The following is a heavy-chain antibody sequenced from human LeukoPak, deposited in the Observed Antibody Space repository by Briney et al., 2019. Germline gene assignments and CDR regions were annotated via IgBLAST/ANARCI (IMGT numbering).Heavy chain of an antibody. Sequence: GASVKVSCKASGYTFTIYGVSWVRQAPGQGLEWMGWISGYTGSTDHAQKFQGRLTMTTDTSTSTAYMGLRSLRSDDTAVYYCARQGYYDTPLGYLDYWGQGTLVTVSS. CDR2: ISGYTGST. V-gene: IGHV1-18*01. J-gene: IGHJ4*02. D-gene: IGHD3-22*01. CDR3: ARQGYYDTPLGYLDY. CDR1: GYTFTIYG.